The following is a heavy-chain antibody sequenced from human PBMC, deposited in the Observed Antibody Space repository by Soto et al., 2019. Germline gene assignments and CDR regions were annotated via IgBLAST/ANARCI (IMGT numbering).Heavy chain of an antibody. J-gene: IGHJ4*02. CDR3: AKESFSTTGTTLFDY. V-gene: IGHV3-23*01. Sequence: EVQLLESGGGLVQPGGSLRLSCAASGFNFRRYAMNWVRQAPGQGLEWVSSISGSGGSPSYADSVKGRFTISRDNSKNTLYLQMNSLRAEDAAIYYCAKESFSTTGTTLFDYWGQGTLVTVSS. CDR2: ISGSGGSP. D-gene: IGHD4-4*01. CDR1: GFNFRRYA.